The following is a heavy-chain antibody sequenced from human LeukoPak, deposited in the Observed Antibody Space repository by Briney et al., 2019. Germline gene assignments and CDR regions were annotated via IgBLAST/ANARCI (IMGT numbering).Heavy chain of an antibody. CDR3: ASGSGTYSPDY. V-gene: IGHV1-2*06. J-gene: IGHJ4*02. CDR1: GYTFTANH. Sequence: GASVTVSCKASGYTFTANHIHWVRQAPGPGIEWMGRINPNSGGTIYAQEFQGRGIMTRDTSITTGYMELSRLRSDDTAAYYCASGSGTYSPDYWGEGTLVTVSS. D-gene: IGHD3-10*01. CDR2: INPNSGGT.